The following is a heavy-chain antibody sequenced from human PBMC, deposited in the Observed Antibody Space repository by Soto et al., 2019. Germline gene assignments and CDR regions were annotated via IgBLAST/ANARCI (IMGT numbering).Heavy chain of an antibody. CDR3: DAKLSGWSGMDV. Sequence: SETLSLTCTVSGGSISSSSYYWGWIRQPPGKGLEWIGSIYYSGSTYYNPSLKSRVTISVDTSKNQFSLKLSSVTAADTAVYYCDAKLSGWSGMDVWGQGTTVTVSS. D-gene: IGHD5-18*01. CDR2: IYYSGST. J-gene: IGHJ6*02. CDR1: GGSISSSSYY. V-gene: IGHV4-39*01.